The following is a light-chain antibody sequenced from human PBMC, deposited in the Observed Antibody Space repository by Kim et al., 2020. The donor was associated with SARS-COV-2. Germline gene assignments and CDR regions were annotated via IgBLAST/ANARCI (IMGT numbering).Light chain of an antibody. Sequence: LSQGDRASISCRASQSVSSSYLAWYQQKPGQAPRLLIYGASSRATGIPDRFSGSGSGADFTLTISRLEPEDFAVYYCQQYGSSPYTFGQGTKLEI. V-gene: IGKV3-20*01. CDR2: GAS. J-gene: IGKJ2*01. CDR3: QQYGSSPYT. CDR1: QSVSSSY.